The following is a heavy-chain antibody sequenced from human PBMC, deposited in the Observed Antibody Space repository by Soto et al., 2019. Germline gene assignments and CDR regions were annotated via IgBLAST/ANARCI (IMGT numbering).Heavy chain of an antibody. D-gene: IGHD2-8*02. CDR2: ITSAGSYI. CDR3: ARGILGGVRIDYGMDV. Sequence: EVQLVESGGGLVKPGGSLRLSCAASGFTFSNYNMNWVRQPPGKGLEWVSSITSAGSYIYYAESLKGRVTISRDNAKNSLFLQMNSLRAEDTALYFCARGILGGVRIDYGMDVWGQGTTDTVSS. V-gene: IGHV3-21*01. CDR1: GFTFSNYN. J-gene: IGHJ6*02.